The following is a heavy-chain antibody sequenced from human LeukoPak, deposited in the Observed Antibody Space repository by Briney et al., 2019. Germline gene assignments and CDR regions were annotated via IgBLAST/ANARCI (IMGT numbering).Heavy chain of an antibody. V-gene: IGHV3-7*01. Sequence: GGSPRLSCAASGFTFSNYWMSWVRQAPGKGLEWVAIIKQDGNEIYYVDSMKGRFTISRDNAKNSLYLQMNSLRAEDTAVYYCARDCSSTNCYGNYWGQGTLVTVSS. J-gene: IGHJ4*02. CDR1: GFTFSNYW. D-gene: IGHD2-2*01. CDR3: ARDCSSTNCYGNY. CDR2: IKQDGNEI.